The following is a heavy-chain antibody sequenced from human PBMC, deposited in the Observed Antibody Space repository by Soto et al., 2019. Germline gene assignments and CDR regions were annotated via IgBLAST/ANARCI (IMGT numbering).Heavy chain of an antibody. D-gene: IGHD1-20*01. CDR2: ISSSSSYI. J-gene: IGHJ4*02. Sequence: PGGSLRLSCAASGFTFSSYSMNWVRQAPGKGLEWVSSISSSSSYIYYADSVKGRFTISRDNAKNSLYLQMNSLRAEDMAVYYCASLVDNNWNDFSWGQGTLVTVSS. V-gene: IGHV3-21*01. CDR1: GFTFSSYS. CDR3: ASLVDNNWNDFS.